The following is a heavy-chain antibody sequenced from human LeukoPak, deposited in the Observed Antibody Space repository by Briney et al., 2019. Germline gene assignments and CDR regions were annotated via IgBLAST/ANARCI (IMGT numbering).Heavy chain of an antibody. V-gene: IGHV1-69*04. Sequence: GASVKVSCKASGGTFSSYAISWVRQAPGQGLEWMGRIIPILGIANYAQKFQGRVTITADKSTSTAYMELSSLRSEDTAVYYCARDRASVVEDGPYHYYYYMDVWGKGTTVTVSS. CDR1: GGTFSSYA. J-gene: IGHJ6*03. CDR3: ARDRASVVEDGPYHYYYYMDV. CDR2: IIPILGIA. D-gene: IGHD4-23*01.